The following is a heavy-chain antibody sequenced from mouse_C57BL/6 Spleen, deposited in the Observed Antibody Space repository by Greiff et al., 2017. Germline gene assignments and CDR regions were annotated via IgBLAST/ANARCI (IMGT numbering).Heavy chain of an antibody. CDR3: ARSGLRRGGYAMDY. D-gene: IGHD2-4*01. Sequence: QVQLKQSGAELVRPGASVKLSCKASGYTFTDYYINWVKQRPGQGLEWIARIYPGSGNTYYNEKFKGKATLTAEKSSSTAYMQLSSLTSEDSAVYFCARSGLRRGGYAMDYWGQGTSVTVSS. CDR2: IYPGSGNT. CDR1: GYTFTDYY. V-gene: IGHV1-76*01. J-gene: IGHJ4*01.